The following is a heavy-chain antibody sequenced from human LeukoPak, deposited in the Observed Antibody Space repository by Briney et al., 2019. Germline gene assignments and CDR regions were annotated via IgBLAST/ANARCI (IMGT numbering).Heavy chain of an antibody. CDR3: AIRGIAAAGKGEYFDY. CDR2: IYSGGST. D-gene: IGHD6-13*01. CDR1: GFTLSSNY. J-gene: IGHJ4*02. V-gene: IGHV3-53*01. Sequence: GGSLRLSCAASGFTLSSNYMSWVRQAPGKGLEWVSVIYSGGSTYYADSVKGRFTISRDNSKNTLYLQMNSLRAEDTAVYYCAIRGIAAAGKGEYFDYWGQGTLVTVSS.